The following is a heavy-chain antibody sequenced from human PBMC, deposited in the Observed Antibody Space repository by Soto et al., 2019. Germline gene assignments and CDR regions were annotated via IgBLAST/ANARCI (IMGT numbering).Heavy chain of an antibody. V-gene: IGHV3-15*07. D-gene: IGHD6-13*01. CDR2: IKSKTDGGTT. Sequence: SGGSLRLSCAASGFTFSNAWMNWVRQAPGKGLEWVGRIKSKTDGGTTDYAAPVKGRFTISRDDAKNTLYLQMNSLKTEDTAVYYCTTDGPFPGSSSWPDYWGQGTRVTVSS. CDR1: GFTFSNAW. CDR3: TTDGPFPGSSSWPDY. J-gene: IGHJ4*02.